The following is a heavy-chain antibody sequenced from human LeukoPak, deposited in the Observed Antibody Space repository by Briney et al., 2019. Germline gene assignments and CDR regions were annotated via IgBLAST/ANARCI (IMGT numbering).Heavy chain of an antibody. CDR2: IIPIFGTA. J-gene: IGHJ4*02. Sequence: EASVRVSYRASGGTFSNYDISWVRQAPAQGLEWMGDIIPIFGTANYAQKFQGRVTITADESTSTAYMELSSLRSEDTAVYYCARGSGGSFHSGIHFWGQGTLVTVSS. D-gene: IGHD1-26*01. V-gene: IGHV1-69*13. CDR1: GGTFSNYD. CDR3: ARGSGGSFHSGIHF.